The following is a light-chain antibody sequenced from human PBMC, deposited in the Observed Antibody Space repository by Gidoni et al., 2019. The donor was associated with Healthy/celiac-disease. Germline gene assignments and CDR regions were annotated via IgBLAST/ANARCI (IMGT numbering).Light chain of an antibody. CDR1: RYNVGSNT. CDR2: SNN. J-gene: IGLJ3*02. Sequence: QSVLTQSPSPSGTPGQRVTISCSGSRYNVGSNTVNWYQQLPGTAPQLLIYSNNQRPSGVPDRFSGSKSGTSASLAISGLQSEDEADYYCAAWDDSLNGVLFGGGTKVTVL. V-gene: IGLV1-44*01. CDR3: AAWDDSLNGVL.